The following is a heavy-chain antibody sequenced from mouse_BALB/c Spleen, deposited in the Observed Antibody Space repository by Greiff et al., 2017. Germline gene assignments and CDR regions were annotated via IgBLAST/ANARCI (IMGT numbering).Heavy chain of an antibody. J-gene: IGHJ4*01. CDR1: GFTFSSYT. Sequence: EVQVVESGGGLVKPGGSLKLSCAASGFTFSSYTMSWVRQTPEKRLEWVATISSGGSYTYYPDSVKGRFTISRDNAKNTLYLQMSSLKSEDTAMYYCTRDRKGHAMDYWGQGTSVTVSS. CDR2: ISSGGSYT. V-gene: IGHV5-6-4*01. CDR3: TRDRKGHAMDY.